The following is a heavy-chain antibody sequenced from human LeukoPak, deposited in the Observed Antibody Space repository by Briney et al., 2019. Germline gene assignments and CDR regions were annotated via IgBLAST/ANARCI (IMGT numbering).Heavy chain of an antibody. D-gene: IGHD6-13*01. V-gene: IGHV1-8*01. CDR3: ARGAAAGLYYFDY. J-gene: IGHJ4*02. CDR1: GYTFTSYD. Sequence: EASVKVSCKASGYTFTSYDINWVRQATGQGLEWMGWMNPNSGNTGYAQKFQGRVTITRNTSISTAYMELSSLRSEDTAVYYCARGAAAGLYYFDYWGQGTLVTVSS. CDR2: MNPNSGNT.